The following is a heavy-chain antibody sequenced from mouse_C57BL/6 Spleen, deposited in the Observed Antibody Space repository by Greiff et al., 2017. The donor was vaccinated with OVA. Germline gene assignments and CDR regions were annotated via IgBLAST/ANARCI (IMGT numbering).Heavy chain of an antibody. CDR2: IDPETGGT. J-gene: IGHJ2*01. V-gene: IGHV1-15*01. CDR1: GYIVTDYE. D-gene: IGHD3-3*01. Sequence: QVQLKQSGAELVRPGASVTLSCKASGYIVTDYEMHWVKQTPVHGLEWIGAIDPETGGTAYNQKFKGKAILTADKSSNTAYMELRSLTSEDSAVYYCTGGRGDFDYWGQGTTLTVSS. CDR3: TGGRGDFDY.